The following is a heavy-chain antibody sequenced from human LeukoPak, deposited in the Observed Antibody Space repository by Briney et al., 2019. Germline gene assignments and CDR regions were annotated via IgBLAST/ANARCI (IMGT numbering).Heavy chain of an antibody. CDR3: ARHYYDSSGYSFDY. V-gene: IGHV2-70*11. D-gene: IGHD3-22*01. CDR1: GFSLRTRGMC. Sequence: SGPALVKPTQTLTLTCTFSGFSLRTRGMCVSWIRQPPGKALEWLARIDWDDDKYYSTSLKTRLTISKDTSKNQVVLTMTNMDPVDTATYYCARHYYDSSGYSFDYWGQGTLVTVSS. CDR2: IDWDDDK. J-gene: IGHJ4*02.